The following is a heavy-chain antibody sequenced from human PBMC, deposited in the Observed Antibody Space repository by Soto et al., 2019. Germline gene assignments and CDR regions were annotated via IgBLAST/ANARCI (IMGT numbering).Heavy chain of an antibody. J-gene: IGHJ4*02. V-gene: IGHV3-15*01. Sequence: GGSLRLSCAASGFTFSNAWMSWVRQAPGKGLEWVGRIKSKTDGGTTEYAARGKGRFTISRDDSKNTQYLQMNSLKTEETAGYYSTTVLLDYDSSGYYWVFDYWGQGTLVTVSS. CDR1: GFTFSNAW. D-gene: IGHD3-22*01. CDR3: TTVLLDYDSSGYYWVFDY. CDR2: IKSKTDGGTT.